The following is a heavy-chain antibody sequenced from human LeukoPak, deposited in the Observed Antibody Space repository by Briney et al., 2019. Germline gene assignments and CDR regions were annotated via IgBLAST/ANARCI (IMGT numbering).Heavy chain of an antibody. CDR3: ARAVAGTLDY. CDR1: GFTFSSYG. V-gene: IGHV3-30*02. Sequence: GGSLRLSCAASGFTFSSYGMHWVRQAPGKGLEWVAFIRYDGNDKYYADSVKGRFTISRDKSKNTLYLQMNSLRAEDTAVYYCARAVAGTLDYWGQGTLVTVSS. J-gene: IGHJ4*02. D-gene: IGHD6-19*01. CDR2: IRYDGNDK.